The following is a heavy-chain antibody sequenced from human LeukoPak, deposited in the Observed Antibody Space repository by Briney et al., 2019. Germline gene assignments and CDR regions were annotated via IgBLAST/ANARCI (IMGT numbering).Heavy chain of an antibody. J-gene: IGHJ4*02. D-gene: IGHD2-2*02. Sequence: GESLKICCKGSGYSFTNYWIGWVRQMPGKGLEWMGIIYPGDSDTRYSPSFQGQVTISADKSISTAYLQWSSLKASDTAMYYCARRSNTPGTYFDYWGQGTLVTVSS. V-gene: IGHV5-51*01. CDR3: ARRSNTPGTYFDY. CDR1: GYSFTNYW. CDR2: IYPGDSDT.